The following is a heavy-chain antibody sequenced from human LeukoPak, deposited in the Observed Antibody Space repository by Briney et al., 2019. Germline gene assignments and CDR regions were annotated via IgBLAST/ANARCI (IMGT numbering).Heavy chain of an antibody. J-gene: IGHJ6*02. CDR1: GFIFSSYD. Sequence: PGRPLRLSCAASGFIFSSYDMHWARQAPGKGLEWVALISSDGTNKYYADFVKGRFTISRDNSKNTLYLQMNSLRGEDTAVYYCVKVLVTYTVDVWGQGTTVTVPS. V-gene: IGHV3-30*18. CDR2: ISSDGTNK. CDR3: VKVLVTYTVDV. D-gene: IGHD1-1*01.